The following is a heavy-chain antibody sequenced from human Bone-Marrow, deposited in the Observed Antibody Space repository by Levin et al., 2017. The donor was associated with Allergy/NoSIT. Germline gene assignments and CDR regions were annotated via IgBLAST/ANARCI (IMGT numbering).Heavy chain of an antibody. CDR3: ARGGRYGVHGYFDL. CDR2: IYYSGNT. D-gene: IGHD4-17*01. V-gene: IGHV4-59*01. J-gene: IGHJ2*01. CDR1: GGSLSSYY. Sequence: SETLSLTCTVSGGSLSSYYWSWIRQPPGKGLEWIGHIYYSGNTNYNPSLKSRVTVSVDTSKNQFSLKLNSVTAADTAVFYCARGGRYGVHGYFDLWGRGTLVTVSS.